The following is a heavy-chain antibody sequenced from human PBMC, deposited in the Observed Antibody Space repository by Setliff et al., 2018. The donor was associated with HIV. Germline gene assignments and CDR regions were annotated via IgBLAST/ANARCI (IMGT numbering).Heavy chain of an antibody. CDR2: IGVNDVRI. Sequence: GGSLRLSCTVSGFSFSDFTMNWVRQAPGKGLEWLSFIGVNDVRIDYADSVKGRFTLSRDNSKNTVYLQVGSLRPDDTAMYYCARSRPYNSALDYWGQGTLVTVSS. J-gene: IGHJ4*02. CDR3: ARSRPYNSALDY. CDR1: GFSFSDFT. V-gene: IGHV3-64D*06. D-gene: IGHD6-25*01.